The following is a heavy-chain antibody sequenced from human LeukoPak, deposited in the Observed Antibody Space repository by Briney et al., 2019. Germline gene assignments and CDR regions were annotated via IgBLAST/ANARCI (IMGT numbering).Heavy chain of an antibody. CDR1: GFTFSSYW. CDR2: IKQDGSEK. J-gene: IGHJ4*02. Sequence: GGSLRLSCAASGFTFSSYWMSWVRQAPGKGLEWVANIKQDGSEKYYVDSVNGRFTISRDNAKNSLYLQMNSLRAEDTAVYYCARMRAVGATKKFDYWGQGTLVTVSS. CDR3: ARMRAVGATKKFDY. D-gene: IGHD1-26*01. V-gene: IGHV3-7*01.